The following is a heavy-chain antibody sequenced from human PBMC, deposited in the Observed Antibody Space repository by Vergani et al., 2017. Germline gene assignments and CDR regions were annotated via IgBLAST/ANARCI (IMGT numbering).Heavy chain of an antibody. Sequence: QLQLQESGSGLVKPSQTLSLTCAVSGGSISSGGYSWSWVRQPPGKGLEWIGEIYHSGSTNYNPSLKSRVTISVDKSKNQFSLKLSSVTAADTAVYYCALTGQFGELDEDAFDIWGQGTMVTVSS. D-gene: IGHD3-10*01. CDR2: IYHSGST. J-gene: IGHJ3*02. V-gene: IGHV4-30-2*01. CDR3: ALTGQFGELDEDAFDI. CDR1: GGSISSGGYS.